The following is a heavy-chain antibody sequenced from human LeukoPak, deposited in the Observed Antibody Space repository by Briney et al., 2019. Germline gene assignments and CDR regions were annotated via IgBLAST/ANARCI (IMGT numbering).Heavy chain of an antibody. CDR1: GYTFTSYG. V-gene: IGHV1-18*01. Sequence: GASVKVSCKASGYTFTSYGISWVRQAPGQGLEWMGWISAYNGNTNYAQKLQGRVTMTTDTSTSTAYMELRSLRSDDTAVYYCARDPIVPAAMEGNYYYYYMDVWGKGTTVTISS. J-gene: IGHJ6*03. CDR3: ARDPIVPAAMEGNYYYYYMDV. D-gene: IGHD2-2*01. CDR2: ISAYNGNT.